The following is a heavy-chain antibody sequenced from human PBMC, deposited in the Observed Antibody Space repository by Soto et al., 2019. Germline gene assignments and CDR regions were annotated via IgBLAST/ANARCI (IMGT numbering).Heavy chain of an antibody. J-gene: IGHJ4*02. CDR2: IIPILGIA. CDR1: GGTFSSYT. CDR3: ARGSSGWYGGGAH. V-gene: IGHV1-69*02. D-gene: IGHD6-19*01. Sequence: QVQLVQSGAEVKKPGSSVKVSCKASGGTFSSYTISWVRQAPGQGLEWRGRIIPILGIANYAQKFQGRVTITADKSTSTAYMELSSLRSEDTAVYYCARGSSGWYGGGAHWGQGTLVTVSS.